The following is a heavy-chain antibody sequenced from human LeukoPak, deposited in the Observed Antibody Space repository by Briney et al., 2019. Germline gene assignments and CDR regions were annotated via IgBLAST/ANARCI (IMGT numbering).Heavy chain of an antibody. J-gene: IGHJ5*02. V-gene: IGHV3-21*01. CDR1: GFTFSSYS. CDR3: AREGSSGYDTA. CDR2: IRSRSSYI. D-gene: IGHD5-12*01. Sequence: GGSLRLSCSASGFTFSSYSMTWVRQAPGKGLGWVSSIRSRSSYIYYAYSVKGRFTLPRDNPTNSLYLQMHSLRAGDTAVYSCAREGSSGYDTAWGQGTLVTVSS.